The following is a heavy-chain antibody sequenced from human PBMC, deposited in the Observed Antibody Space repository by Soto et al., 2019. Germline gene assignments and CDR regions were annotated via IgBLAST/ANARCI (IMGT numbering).Heavy chain of an antibody. D-gene: IGHD3-22*01. CDR1: GGSISRSSYY. CDR2: IYYSGST. Sequence: PSETLSLTCTVSGGSISRSSYYWGWIRQPPGKGLEWIGSIYYSGSTYYNPSLKSRVTISVDTSKNQFSLKLSSVTAADTAVYYCARRLYYDSSGFEGGGMDVWGQGTTVTVSS. V-gene: IGHV4-39*01. CDR3: ARRLYYDSSGFEGGGMDV. J-gene: IGHJ6*02.